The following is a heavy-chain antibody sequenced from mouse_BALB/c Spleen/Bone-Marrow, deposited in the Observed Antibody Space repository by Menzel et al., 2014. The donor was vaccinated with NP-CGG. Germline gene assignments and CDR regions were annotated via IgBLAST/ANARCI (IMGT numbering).Heavy chain of an antibody. CDR1: GYTFTSYW. J-gene: IGHJ2*01. Sequence: VKLVESGAELAKPGASVKMSCKASGYTFTSYWMHWVKQRPGQGLEWIGYINPSTGYTEYNQKFKDKATLTADKSSSTAYMQLSSLTSEDSAVYYCARGRYAGYYFDYWGQGTTLTVSS. V-gene: IGHV1-7*01. CDR3: ARGRYAGYYFDY. D-gene: IGHD2-3*01. CDR2: INPSTGYT.